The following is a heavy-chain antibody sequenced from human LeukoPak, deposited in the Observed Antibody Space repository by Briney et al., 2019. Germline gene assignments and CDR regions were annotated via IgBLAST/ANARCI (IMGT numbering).Heavy chain of an antibody. CDR2: IYTSGST. J-gene: IGHJ5*02. CDR3: ARVINSSSKGNWFDP. D-gene: IGHD6-13*01. CDR1: GGSINSYY. Sequence: SETLYLTCTVSGGSINSYYWSWIRQPAGKGLEWIGRIYTSGSTNYDPSLKSRVTMSVDTSKNQFSLKLSSVTAADTAVYYCARVINSSSKGNWFDPWGQGTLVTVSS. V-gene: IGHV4-4*07.